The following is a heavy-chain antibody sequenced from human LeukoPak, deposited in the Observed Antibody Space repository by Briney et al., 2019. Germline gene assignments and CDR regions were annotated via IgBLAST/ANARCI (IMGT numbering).Heavy chain of an antibody. D-gene: IGHD3-9*01. CDR3: ARGQVVGDYDILTGSPDY. CDR2: ISYDGSNK. CDR1: GFTFSNYG. V-gene: IGHV3-30*19. Sequence: PGGPLRLSCAASGFTFSNYGMHWVRQAPGKGLEWVAVISYDGSNKYYADSVKGRFTISRDNSKNTLYLQMNSLRAEDTAVYYCARGQVVGDYDILTGSPDYWGQGTLVTVSS. J-gene: IGHJ4*02.